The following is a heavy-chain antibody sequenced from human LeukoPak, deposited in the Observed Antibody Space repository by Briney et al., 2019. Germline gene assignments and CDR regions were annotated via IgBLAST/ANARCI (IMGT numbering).Heavy chain of an antibody. CDR2: IHSGGTT. V-gene: IGHV4-4*07. Sequence: SQTLSLTCTVSGDSISDDYYTWMRQPAGKGLEWIGRIHSGGTTNYNPSLMSRVTLSIDKSKKHISLRLTSVTAADTALYYCARDNGSGYTKGYEHYYYYLDVWGKGTMVTVSS. J-gene: IGHJ6*03. CDR3: ARDNGSGYTKGYEHYYYYLDV. D-gene: IGHD3-3*02. CDR1: GDSISDDY.